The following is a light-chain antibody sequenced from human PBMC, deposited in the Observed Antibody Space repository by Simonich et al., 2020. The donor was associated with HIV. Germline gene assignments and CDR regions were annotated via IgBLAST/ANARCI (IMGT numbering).Light chain of an antibody. J-gene: IGKJ4*01. Sequence: DIQMTQSPSTLSASVGDRVTITCRASQSMSDWLAWYQQKPGKAPKLLIYKASNLESGGPSRFSGSGSGTEFTLTISSLQPDDFATYYCQQYNSYPLTFGGGTKVEIK. CDR2: KAS. CDR1: QSMSDW. V-gene: IGKV1-5*03. CDR3: QQYNSYPLT.